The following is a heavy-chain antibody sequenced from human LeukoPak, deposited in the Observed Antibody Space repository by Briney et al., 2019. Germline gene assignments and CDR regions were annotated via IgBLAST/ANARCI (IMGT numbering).Heavy chain of an antibody. D-gene: IGHD3-9*01. CDR2: IRYDGSNK. Sequence: PGGSLRLSCAAAGFTFSSYSMNWGRQAPGKGLEWVAFIRYDGSNKYYADSVKGRLTISRDNSKNTLYLQMNSLRAEDTAVYYCAKDGYYDILTGYYGIDYWGQGTLVTVSS. CDR3: AKDGYYDILTGYYGIDY. V-gene: IGHV3-30*02. J-gene: IGHJ4*02. CDR1: GFTFSSYS.